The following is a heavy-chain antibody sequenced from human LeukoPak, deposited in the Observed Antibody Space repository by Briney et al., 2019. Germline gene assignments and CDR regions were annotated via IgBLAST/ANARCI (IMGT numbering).Heavy chain of an antibody. J-gene: IGHJ4*02. CDR3: ARRDLHYYDSSGYDY. Sequence: ASVKVSCKASGYTFTGYYMHWVRQAPGQGLEWMGWINPNSGGTNYAQKFQGRVTMTRDTSISTAYMELSRLRSDDTAAYYCARRDLHYYDSSGYDYWGQGTLVTVSS. D-gene: IGHD3-22*01. CDR1: GYTFTGYY. V-gene: IGHV1-2*02. CDR2: INPNSGGT.